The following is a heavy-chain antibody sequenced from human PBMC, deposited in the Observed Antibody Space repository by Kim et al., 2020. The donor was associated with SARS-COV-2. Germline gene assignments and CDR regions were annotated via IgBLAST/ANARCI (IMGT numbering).Heavy chain of an antibody. V-gene: IGHV2-5*02. J-gene: IGHJ5*02. Sequence: SGPTLVNPTQTLTLTCTFSGFPLSSSGVGVGWIRQPPGKALEWLAVIYWDDDKRYSPSLKTRLTITKDTSKNQVVLTMSNMDPVDTATYYCAHRATVTTGVNWFGPWGQRTLVTVSS. D-gene: IGHD4-17*01. CDR2: IYWDDDK. CDR3: AHRATVTTGVNWFGP. CDR1: GFPLSSSGVG.